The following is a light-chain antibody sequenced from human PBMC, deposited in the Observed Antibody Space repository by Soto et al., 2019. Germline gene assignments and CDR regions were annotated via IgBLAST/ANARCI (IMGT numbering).Light chain of an antibody. CDR2: VNS. CDR1: SANIGAGYD. V-gene: IGLV1-40*01. CDR3: QSYDSSLSGSV. J-gene: IGLJ1*01. Sequence: QSVLTQPPSVAGAPGQRVTISCTGSSANIGAGYDVHWYQQLPGTAPKLLIYVNSNRPSGVPDRFSGSKSGTPASLAITGLQPEDEADYYCQSYDSSLSGSVSGTGTKVTVL.